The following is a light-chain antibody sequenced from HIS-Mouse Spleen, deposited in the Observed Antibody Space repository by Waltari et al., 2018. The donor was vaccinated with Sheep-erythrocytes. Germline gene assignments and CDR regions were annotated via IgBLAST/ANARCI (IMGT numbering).Light chain of an antibody. J-gene: IGLJ3*02. CDR2: EVS. CDR1: SSDVGGYNY. Sequence: QSALTQPPSASGSPGQSATISCPGTSSDVGGYNYSSWYQQHPGKAPKLMIYEVSKRPSGVPDRFSGSKSGNTASLTVSGLQAEDEADYYCSSYAGSNNWVFGGGTKLTVL. V-gene: IGLV2-8*01. CDR3: SSYAGSNNWV.